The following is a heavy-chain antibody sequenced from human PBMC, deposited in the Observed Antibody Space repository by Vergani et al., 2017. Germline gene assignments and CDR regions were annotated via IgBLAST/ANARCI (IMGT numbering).Heavy chain of an antibody. CDR2: INDDGKEK. CDR3: ARVESDSSSWPRNYYYYGMDV. D-gene: IGHD6-13*01. Sequence: EVQLVESGGGLVQPGGSLRLSCGASGFIFKKSWMSWVRQAPGKGLEWVANINDDGKEKYYADSVRGRFSISRDNAKNTLYLQMNSLRAEDTAVYYCARVESDSSSWPRNYYYYGMDVWGQGTTVTVSS. V-gene: IGHV3-7*01. J-gene: IGHJ6*02. CDR1: GFIFKKSW.